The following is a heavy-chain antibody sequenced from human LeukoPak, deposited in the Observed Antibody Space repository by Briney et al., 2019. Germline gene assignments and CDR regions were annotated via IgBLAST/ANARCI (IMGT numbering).Heavy chain of an antibody. J-gene: IGHJ4*02. Sequence: SETLSLTCTVSGGSISSNNYYWGWIRQPPGKGLEWIGSIYYSGSTYYNPSLKSRVTISVDTSKNQFSLKLNSVTAADTAVYYCARHKVAPDYYDSGGYHFSYWGQGTLVTVSS. CDR3: ARHKVAPDYYDSGGYHFSY. CDR2: IYYSGST. D-gene: IGHD3-22*01. CDR1: GGSISSNNYY. V-gene: IGHV4-39*01.